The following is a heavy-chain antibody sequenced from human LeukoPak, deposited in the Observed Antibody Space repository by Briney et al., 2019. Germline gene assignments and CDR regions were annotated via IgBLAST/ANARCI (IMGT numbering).Heavy chain of an antibody. Sequence: NPSETLSLTCTVSGGSTSSYYWSWIRQPPGKGLEWIGYIYYSGSTNYNPSLKSRVTISVDTSKNQFSLKLSSVTAADTAVYYCARRGMATYYFDYWGQGTLVTVSS. J-gene: IGHJ4*02. V-gene: IGHV4-59*01. CDR3: ARRGMATYYFDY. CDR2: IYYSGST. CDR1: GGSTSSYY. D-gene: IGHD5-24*01.